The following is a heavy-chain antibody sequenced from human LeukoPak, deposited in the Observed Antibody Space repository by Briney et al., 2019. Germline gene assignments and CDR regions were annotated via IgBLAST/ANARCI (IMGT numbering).Heavy chain of an antibody. CDR1: GFTLSRYA. CDR3: ARGRGLTGTTRFDY. V-gene: IGHV3-30*04. CDR2: ISYDGSIK. Sequence: GGSLRLSCAVSGFTLSRYAMHWVRQAPGKGPERVAVISYDGSIKYYADSVKGRFTISRDNSKNTLYLQMNSLRAEDTAVYYCARGRGLTGTTRFDYWGQGTLVTVSS. J-gene: IGHJ4*02. D-gene: IGHD1-14*01.